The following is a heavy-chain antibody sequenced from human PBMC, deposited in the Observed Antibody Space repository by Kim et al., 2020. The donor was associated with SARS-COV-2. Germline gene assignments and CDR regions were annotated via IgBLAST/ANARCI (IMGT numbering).Heavy chain of an antibody. Sequence: SETLSLTCAVYGGSFSGYYWSWIRQPPGKGLEWIGEINHSGSTNYNPSLKSRVTISVDTSKNQFSLKLSSVTAADTAVYYCASNDFWSGYYVHYYYGMDVWGQGTTVTVSS. J-gene: IGHJ6*02. D-gene: IGHD3-3*01. V-gene: IGHV4-34*01. CDR2: INHSGST. CDR3: ASNDFWSGYYVHYYYGMDV. CDR1: GGSFSGYY.